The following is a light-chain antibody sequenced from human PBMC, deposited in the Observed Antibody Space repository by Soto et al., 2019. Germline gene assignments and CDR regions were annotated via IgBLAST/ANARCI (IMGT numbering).Light chain of an antibody. J-gene: IGKJ1*01. V-gene: IGKV3-20*01. CDR1: QSLSVPC. Sequence: ESVLTQCPGTLSLSPGDRSTLSCRASQSLSVPCMAWYQQTPGQAPRLHIYGTSTRAARVPDRFSGSGSGSDFSLPVSSLAPEDVGVHYCHQIGDSLQTVGQGIKVDIK. CDR3: HQIGDSLQT. CDR2: GTS.